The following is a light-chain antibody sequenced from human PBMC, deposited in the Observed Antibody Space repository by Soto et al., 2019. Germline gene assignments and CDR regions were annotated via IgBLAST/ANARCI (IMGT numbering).Light chain of an antibody. Sequence: DIVMTQSPDSLAVSLGERATINCKSSQSVLYSSNNKNYLAWYQRKPGQPPKLLIYWASTRESGVPDRFSGSGSGTDFTLTISSLQAEDVAVYYCQQYYSTFITFGQGTRLEIK. J-gene: IGKJ5*01. CDR2: WAS. V-gene: IGKV4-1*01. CDR3: QQYYSTFIT. CDR1: QSVLYSSNNKNY.